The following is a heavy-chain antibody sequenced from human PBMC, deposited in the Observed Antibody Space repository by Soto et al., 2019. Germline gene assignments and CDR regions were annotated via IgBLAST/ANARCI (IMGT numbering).Heavy chain of an antibody. CDR2: TYYSGST. CDR3: ARRRNSGYDYVHYYYYYGMDV. Sequence: SETLSLTCTVSGGSISSSSYYWGWIRQPPGKGLGWIGSTYYSGSTYDTPSLQSRVTISVDTSKNQFSLKLSSVTAADTAVYYCARRRNSGYDYVHYYYYYGMDVWGQGTTVTVSS. J-gene: IGHJ6*02. D-gene: IGHD5-12*01. V-gene: IGHV4-39*01. CDR1: GGSISSSSYY.